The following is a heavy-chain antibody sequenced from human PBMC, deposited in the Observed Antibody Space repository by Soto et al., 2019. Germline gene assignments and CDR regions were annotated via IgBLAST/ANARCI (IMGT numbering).Heavy chain of an antibody. CDR2: IIPIFGTA. V-gene: IGHV1-69*01. J-gene: IGHJ4*02. CDR1: GGTFSSYA. D-gene: IGHD6-13*01. Sequence: QVQLVQSGAEVKKPGSSVKVSCKASGGTFSSYAISWVRQAPGQGLKWMGGIIPIFGTANYAQKFQGRVTITADESTSTAYMELSSLRSEDTAVYYCARPSGIAAAGTGDYFDYWGQGTLVTVSS. CDR3: ARPSGIAAAGTGDYFDY.